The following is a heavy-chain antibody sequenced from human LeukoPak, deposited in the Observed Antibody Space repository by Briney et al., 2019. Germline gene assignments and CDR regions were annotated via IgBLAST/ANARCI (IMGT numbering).Heavy chain of an antibody. CDR2: INPNSGGT. V-gene: IGHV1-2*02. D-gene: IGHD5-18*01. CDR1: GYTFTGYY. CDR3: ARAKVIVPDY. J-gene: IGHJ4*02. Sequence: ASVKVSCKASGYTFTGYYMHWMRQAPGQGPEWMGWINPNSGGTSYAQKFQGRVTMTRDTSICTAYMELSRLRSDDTAVYYCARAKVIVPDYWGQGTLVTVSS.